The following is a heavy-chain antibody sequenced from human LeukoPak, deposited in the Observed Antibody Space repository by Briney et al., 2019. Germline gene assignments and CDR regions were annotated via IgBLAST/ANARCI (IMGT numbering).Heavy chain of an antibody. CDR3: ARDFRRGGYDWKSRFDY. CDR1: GYTFTGYY. V-gene: IGHV1-2*02. J-gene: IGHJ4*02. CDR2: INPNSGGT. D-gene: IGHD5-12*01. Sequence: ASVKVSCKASGYTFTGYYMHWVRQAPGQGLEWMGWINPNSGGTNYAQKFQGRVTMTRDTSISTAYMELSRLRSDDTAVYYCARDFRRGGYDWKSRFDYWGQGTLVTVSS.